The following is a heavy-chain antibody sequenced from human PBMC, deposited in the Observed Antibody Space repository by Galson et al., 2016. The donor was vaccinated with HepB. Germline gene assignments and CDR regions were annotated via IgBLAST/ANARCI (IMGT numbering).Heavy chain of an antibody. CDR3: ARRRSTPWGHYFDY. CDR2: IVPMLGIA. CDR1: GDTFSSYA. Sequence: SVKVSCKASGDTFSSYAISWVRQAPGQGLEWMGRIVPMLGIANYAHNFQDRVTMTADKSTSTAYMELSSLKSEDTAVYYCARRRSTPWGHYFDYWGQGTLVTVSS. V-gene: IGHV1-69*04. D-gene: IGHD7-27*01. J-gene: IGHJ4*02.